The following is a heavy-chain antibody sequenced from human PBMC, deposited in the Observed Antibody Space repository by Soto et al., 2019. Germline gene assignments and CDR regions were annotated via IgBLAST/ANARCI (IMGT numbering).Heavy chain of an antibody. CDR2: ISSSSSTI. V-gene: IGHV3-48*01. CDR3: AREYYDILTGQNYYYYMDV. D-gene: IGHD3-9*01. CDR1: GFTFSSYS. Sequence: EVQLVESGGGLVQPGGSLRLSCAASGFTFSSYSMNWVRQAPGKGLEWVSYISSSSSTIYYADSVKGRFTISRDNAKNSLYLQMNSLRAEDTAVYYCAREYYDILTGQNYYYYMDVWGKGTTVTVSS. J-gene: IGHJ6*03.